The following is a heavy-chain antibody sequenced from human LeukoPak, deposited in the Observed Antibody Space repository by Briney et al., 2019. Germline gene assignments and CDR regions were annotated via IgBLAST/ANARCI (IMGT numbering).Heavy chain of an antibody. J-gene: IGHJ4*02. Sequence: ASVKVSCKASGYTFTGYHMHWVRQAPGQGLEWMGWINPNSGGTNYAQKFQGRVTMTRDTSSSTAYMELRRLRSDDTAVYYCARGSGDRTLDYWGQGTLVTVSS. V-gene: IGHV1-2*02. D-gene: IGHD3-10*01. CDR1: GYTFTGYH. CDR3: ARGSGDRTLDY. CDR2: INPNSGGT.